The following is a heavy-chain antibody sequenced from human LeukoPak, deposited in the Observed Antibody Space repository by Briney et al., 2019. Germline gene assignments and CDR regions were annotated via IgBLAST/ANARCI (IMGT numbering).Heavy chain of an antibody. CDR3: ARDHDYGPDY. J-gene: IGHJ4*02. CDR1: GFTFSDHY. CDR2: IKPDSVAT. D-gene: IGHD4/OR15-4a*01. V-gene: IGHV1-2*02. Sequence: ASLKVPCKTSGFTFSDHYMHWLRQAPGQGVEWVGWIKPDSVATNYAQKFQGRFTMSRDMSISTVYMELSSLTSDDTAMYWCARDHDYGPDYWGQGTLVTVSA.